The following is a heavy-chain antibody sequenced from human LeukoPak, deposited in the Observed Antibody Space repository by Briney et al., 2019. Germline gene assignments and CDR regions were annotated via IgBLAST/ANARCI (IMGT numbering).Heavy chain of an antibody. CDR1: GGSFSGYY. CDR2: INHSGST. D-gene: IGHD2-2*01. CDR3: ARRDYCTSTTCYESYNWFDP. V-gene: IGHV4-34*01. Sequence: SETLSLTCAVYGGSFSGYYWSWIRRPPGKGLEWIGEINHSGSTNYRPSLKSRVTISVDTPNNQFSLKLSSVTAADTAVYYCARRDYCTSTTCYESYNWFDPWGQGTLVTVSS. J-gene: IGHJ5*02.